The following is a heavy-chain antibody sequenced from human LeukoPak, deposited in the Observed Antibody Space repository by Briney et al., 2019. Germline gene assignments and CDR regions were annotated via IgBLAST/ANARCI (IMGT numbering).Heavy chain of an antibody. CDR3: ARDISLRSIVYYYYYMDL. J-gene: IGHJ6*03. CDR1: GYTFTDYY. D-gene: IGHD4-17*01. CDR2: INPNSGGT. V-gene: IGHV1-2*02. Sequence: GASVKVSCKASGYTFTDYYMHWVRQAPGQGLEWMGWINPNSGGTTYAQKFQGRVTMTRDTSITTAYMDLSSLRSDDTAVYYCARDISLRSIVYYYYYMDLWGKGTTVTVSS.